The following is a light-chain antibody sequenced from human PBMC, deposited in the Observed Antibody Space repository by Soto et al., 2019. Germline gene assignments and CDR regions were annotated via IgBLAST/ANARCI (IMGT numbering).Light chain of an antibody. V-gene: IGKV1-39*01. Sequence: DIQMTQSPSSLSASVGDRVTITCRASQSISNYLNWYQQKPGKAPKLLISAASSLQSGVPSRFSGSRSGTDFTLTISSLQPEDFATYYCQQSYSTPPITFGQGTRLEIK. CDR3: QQSYSTPPIT. CDR2: AAS. J-gene: IGKJ5*01. CDR1: QSISNY.